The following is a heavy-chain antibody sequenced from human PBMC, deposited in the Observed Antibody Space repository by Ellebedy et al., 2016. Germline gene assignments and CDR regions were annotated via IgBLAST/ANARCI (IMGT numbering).Heavy chain of an antibody. V-gene: IGHV4-39*06. CDR3: ARVDILTGYYSSGDCMDV. D-gene: IGHD3-9*01. Sequence: SETLSLTCTVSGGSISSSTYYWGWIRQPPGKGLEWIGNIYDSGSAYYNPSLKSRVTISVDTSKNQFTLNLGSVTAADTAVYYCARVDILTGYYSSGDCMDVWGKGTTVTVSS. J-gene: IGHJ6*03. CDR2: IYDSGSA. CDR1: GGSISSSTYY.